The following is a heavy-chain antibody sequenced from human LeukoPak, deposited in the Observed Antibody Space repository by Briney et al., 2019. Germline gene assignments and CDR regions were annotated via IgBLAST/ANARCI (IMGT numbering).Heavy chain of an antibody. CDR1: GYTFTGYY. CDR2: INPNSGGT. D-gene: IGHD3-3*02. Sequence: ASVKVSCKASGYTFTGYYMHWVRQAPGQGLEWMGWINPNSGGTNYAQKFQGRVTMTRDTSISTAFMELSSLTSDDTAVYYCSTQTKIALPIFDYWGQGSLVTVSS. V-gene: IGHV1-2*02. CDR3: STQTKIALPIFDY. J-gene: IGHJ4*02.